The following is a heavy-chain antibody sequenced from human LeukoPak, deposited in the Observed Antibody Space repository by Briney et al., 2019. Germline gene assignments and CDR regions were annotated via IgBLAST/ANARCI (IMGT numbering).Heavy chain of an antibody. CDR1: GGSFSDYY. D-gene: IGHD6-13*01. Sequence: SETLSLTCAVYGGSFSDYYWSWIRQPPGKGLEWIGEINHSGRTTYNPSLKSRVTISVDTSKNLFSLKLNSVTAADTAVYYCARDGAAAGWYDYWGQGTLVTVSS. CDR3: ARDGAAAGWYDY. J-gene: IGHJ4*02. V-gene: IGHV4-34*01. CDR2: INHSGRT.